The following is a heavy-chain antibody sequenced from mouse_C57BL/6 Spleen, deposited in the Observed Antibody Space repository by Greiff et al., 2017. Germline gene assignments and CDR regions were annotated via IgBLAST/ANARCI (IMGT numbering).Heavy chain of an antibody. D-gene: IGHD1-1*01. CDR1: GYTFTDYE. CDR2: IDPETGGT. V-gene: IGHV1-15*01. Sequence: VQLQQSGAELVRPGASVTLSCKASGYTFTDYEMHWVKQTPVHGLEWIGAIDPETGGTAYNQKFKGKAILTADKSSSTAYMELRSLTSEDSAVYYCTRGGYYGSDYWGQGTTLTVSS. CDR3: TRGGYYGSDY. J-gene: IGHJ2*01.